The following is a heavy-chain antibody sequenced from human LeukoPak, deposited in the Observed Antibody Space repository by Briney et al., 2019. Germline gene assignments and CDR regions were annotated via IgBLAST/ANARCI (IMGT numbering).Heavy chain of an antibody. CDR2: ISWDGGST. Sequence: GGSLRLSCAASGFTFDDYTMHWVRQAPGKGLEWVSLISWDGGSTYYADSVKGRFTISRDNNKNSLFLQMNSLRTEDTALYYCAKDSKHSSSTDYFDYWGQGTLVTVSS. CDR1: GFTFDDYT. J-gene: IGHJ4*02. CDR3: AKDSKHSSSTDYFDY. D-gene: IGHD6-6*01. V-gene: IGHV3-43*01.